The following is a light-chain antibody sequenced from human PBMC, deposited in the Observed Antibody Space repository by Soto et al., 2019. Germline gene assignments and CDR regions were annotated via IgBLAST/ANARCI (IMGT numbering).Light chain of an antibody. Sequence: QSALTQPASVSGSPGQSITISCTGTSSDVGGYNYVSWYQQHPGKAPKLMIYDVSNRPSGVSNRFSGSKYGNTASLTISGLQAEDEDDYYCSSYTSSSTTVVFGGGTKLTVL. J-gene: IGLJ2*01. CDR2: DVS. V-gene: IGLV2-14*01. CDR3: SSYTSSSTTVV. CDR1: SSDVGGYNY.